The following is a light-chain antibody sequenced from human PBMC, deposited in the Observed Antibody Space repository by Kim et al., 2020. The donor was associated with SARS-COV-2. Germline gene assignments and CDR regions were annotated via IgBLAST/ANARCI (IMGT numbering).Light chain of an antibody. CDR2: GAS. V-gene: IGKV3-15*01. Sequence: GSPGERAPLSCRASQSVSSNLAWYQQKPGQAPRLLIYGASTRATGIPARFSGSGSGTEFTLTISSLQSEDFAVYYCQQYNNWPRDTFGQGTKLEI. CDR3: QQYNNWPRDT. J-gene: IGKJ2*01. CDR1: QSVSSN.